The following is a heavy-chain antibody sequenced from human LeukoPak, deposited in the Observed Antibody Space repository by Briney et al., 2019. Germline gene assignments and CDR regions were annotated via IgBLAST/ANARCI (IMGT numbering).Heavy chain of an antibody. V-gene: IGHV1-69*13. CDR1: GGTFISYA. D-gene: IGHD3-3*01. Sequence: SVKVSCMASGGTFISYAISWVRQAPGQGLEWMGGIIPIFGTANYAQKFQGRVTITADESTSTAYMELSSLRSEDTAVYYCARDRRFLEWSLRAFDIWGQGTMVTVSS. CDR2: IIPIFGTA. J-gene: IGHJ3*02. CDR3: ARDRRFLEWSLRAFDI.